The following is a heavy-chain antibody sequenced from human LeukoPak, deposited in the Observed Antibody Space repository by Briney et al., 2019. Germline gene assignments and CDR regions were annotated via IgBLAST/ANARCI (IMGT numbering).Heavy chain of an antibody. CDR3: ARDLYYYGSLGWFDP. CDR2: IYYSGST. V-gene: IGHV4-39*02. Sequence: SETLSLTCTVSGGSISSSSYYWGWIRQPPGKGLEWIGSIYYSGSTYYNPSLKSRVTISVDTSKNQFSLKLSSVTAADTAVYYCARDLYYYGSLGWFDPWGQGTLVTVSS. CDR1: GGSISSSSYY. J-gene: IGHJ5*02. D-gene: IGHD3-10*01.